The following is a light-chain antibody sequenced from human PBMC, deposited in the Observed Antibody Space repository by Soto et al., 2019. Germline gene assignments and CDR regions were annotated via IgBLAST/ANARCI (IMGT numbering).Light chain of an antibody. V-gene: IGKV3-15*01. Sequence: EIVMTQSPATLSVSPGERATLSCRASQSVSNNLAWYQQKPGQAPKLLIYGASTRATGIPARFSGSGSGKDFTLTISRLQSEYFSIYYCQQYNNWPPFTFGPGTKVNIK. J-gene: IGKJ3*01. CDR2: GAS. CDR3: QQYNNWPPFT. CDR1: QSVSNN.